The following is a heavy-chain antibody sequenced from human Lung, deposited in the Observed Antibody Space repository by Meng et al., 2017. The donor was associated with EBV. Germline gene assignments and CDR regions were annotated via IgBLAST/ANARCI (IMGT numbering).Heavy chain of an antibody. V-gene: IGHV1-2*04. CDR2: INPKTGAT. D-gene: IGHD4-23*01. J-gene: IGHJ4*02. CDR1: GYNFTSFY. Sequence: GKLVQSGAEVKKPGASVKVSCMASGYNFTSFYTHWVRQAPGQGLEWMGWINPKTGATKYAQKFQGWVTMTRDTSISTAYMEVSGLKSDDTAVYYCTRRRWFSDYFDYWGQGTLVTVSS. CDR3: TRRRWFSDYFDY.